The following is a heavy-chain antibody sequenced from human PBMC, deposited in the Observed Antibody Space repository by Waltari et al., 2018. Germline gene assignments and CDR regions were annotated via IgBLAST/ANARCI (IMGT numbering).Heavy chain of an antibody. J-gene: IGHJ4*02. CDR2: IYHSGST. V-gene: IGHV4-38-2*02. D-gene: IGHD3-16*02. Sequence: QVQLQESGPGLVKPSETLSLTCAVSGYSISSGYYWGWIRLPPGKGLEWIGSIYHSGSTYYNPSLKSRVTISVDTSKNQFSLKLSSVTAADTAVYYCARELRDYIWGSYRFWGQGTLVTVSS. CDR1: GYSISSGYY. CDR3: ARELRDYIWGSYRF.